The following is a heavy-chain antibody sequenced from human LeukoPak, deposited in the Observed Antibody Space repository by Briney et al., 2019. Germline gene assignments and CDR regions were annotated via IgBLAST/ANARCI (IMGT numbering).Heavy chain of an antibody. CDR3: ARSVSSGQ. D-gene: IGHD6-19*01. J-gene: IGHJ4*02. V-gene: IGHV3-48*04. CDR2: ISSSSSTI. Sequence: GGSLRLSCAASGFTFSSYGMHWVRQAPGKGLEWVSYISSSSSTIYYADSVKGRFTISRDNAKNSLYLQMNSLRAEDTAAYYCARSVSSGQWGQGTLVTVSS. CDR1: GFTFSSYG.